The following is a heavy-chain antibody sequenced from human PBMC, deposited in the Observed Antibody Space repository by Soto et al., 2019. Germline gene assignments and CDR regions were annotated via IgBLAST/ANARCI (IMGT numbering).Heavy chain of an antibody. CDR1: GFTFRNYA. J-gene: IGHJ5*02. V-gene: IGHV3-23*01. Sequence: EVELLESGGGLVQPGGSVRLSCAASGFTFRNYAMSWVRQAPGKGLEWVSSIHGEGAGSFYADAVKGRFTVSRDHSKEKLYLQMSSMRVADTAVYYCVKDGVARNGNWYWFDPWGQGTLVTVAS. D-gene: IGHD6-19*01. CDR2: IHGEGAGS. CDR3: VKDGVARNGNWYWFDP.